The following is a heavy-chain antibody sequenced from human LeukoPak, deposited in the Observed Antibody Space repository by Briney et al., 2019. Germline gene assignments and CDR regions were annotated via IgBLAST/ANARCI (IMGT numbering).Heavy chain of an antibody. CDR1: GFTFSSYG. D-gene: IGHD5-12*01. Sequence: GGSLRLSCAASGFTFSSYGMHWVRQAPGKGLEWVAVIWYDGSNKYYADSVKGRFTISRDNSENTLYLQMNSLRAEDTAVYYCAREDIVATSPYYYYHGMDVWGQGTTVTVSS. J-gene: IGHJ6*02. V-gene: IGHV3-33*01. CDR2: IWYDGSNK. CDR3: AREDIVATSPYYYYHGMDV.